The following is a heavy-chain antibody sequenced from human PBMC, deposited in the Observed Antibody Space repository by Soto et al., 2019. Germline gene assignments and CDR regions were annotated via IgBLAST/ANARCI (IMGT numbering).Heavy chain of an antibody. CDR2: MYYSGST. CDR3: ASLRIPERPFDY. J-gene: IGHJ4*02. Sequence: ASETLSLTCTVSGGSISSSSYYWGWVRQPPGKGLEWIGSMYYSGSTYYNPSLKNRVTISVDTSKNQFSLKLSSVTAADTAVFYCASLRIPERPFDYWGQGALVTVSS. D-gene: IGHD3-16*01. CDR1: GGSISSSSYY. V-gene: IGHV4-39*01.